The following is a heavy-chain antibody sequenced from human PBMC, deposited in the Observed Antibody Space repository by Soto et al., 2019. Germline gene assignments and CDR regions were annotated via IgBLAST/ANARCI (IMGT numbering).Heavy chain of an antibody. D-gene: IGHD6-13*01. Sequence: ASVKVSCKASGYTFTGYYMHWVRQAPGQGLEWMGWINPNSGGTNYAQKFQGWVTMTRDTSISTAYMELRRLRSDDTAVYYCARLHGTYSSSWYQALKDYYYYMDVWGRGTTVTVS. V-gene: IGHV1-2*04. J-gene: IGHJ6*03. CDR1: GYTFTGYY. CDR3: ARLHGTYSSSWYQALKDYYYYMDV. CDR2: INPNSGGT.